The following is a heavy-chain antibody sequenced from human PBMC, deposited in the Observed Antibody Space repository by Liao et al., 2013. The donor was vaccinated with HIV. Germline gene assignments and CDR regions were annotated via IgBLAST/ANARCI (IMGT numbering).Heavy chain of an antibody. D-gene: IGHD2-15*01. Sequence: QLQLQESGPGLVKPSETLSLNCAVSGGSISRSSYYWDWIRQPPGKGLEWIGSFYYSGSTYFSPSLKSRVTISLDTSKNQFSLKLSSVTAADTAVYYCARGKMGAAFDFWGQGTLVTVSS. CDR3: ARGKMGAAFDF. CDR2: FYYSGST. J-gene: IGHJ4*02. CDR1: GGSISRSSYY. V-gene: IGHV4-39*07.